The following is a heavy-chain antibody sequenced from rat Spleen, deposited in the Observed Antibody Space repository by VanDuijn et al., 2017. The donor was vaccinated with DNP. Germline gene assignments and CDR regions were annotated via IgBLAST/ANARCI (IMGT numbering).Heavy chain of an antibody. J-gene: IGHJ2*01. CDR2: ISPSGSST. CDR1: GFTFSNFY. V-gene: IGHV5-25*01. Sequence: EVQLVESGGGLVQPGRSLKLSCAASGFTFSNFYMAWVRQAPKKGLEWVAAISPSGSSTYYPDSVKGRFTISRDNAKNTLYLQMNSLRSEDTATYYCASNNYFDYWGQGVMVTVSS. CDR3: ASNNYFDY.